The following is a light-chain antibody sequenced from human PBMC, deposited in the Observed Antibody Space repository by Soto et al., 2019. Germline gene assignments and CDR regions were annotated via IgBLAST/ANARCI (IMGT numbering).Light chain of an antibody. CDR2: GAS. CDR3: LQFDNSPPYT. V-gene: IGKV3-20*01. J-gene: IGKJ2*01. Sequence: EIVLTQSPGTLSLSPGERATLSCRASQSVSSSSLAWYQHKPGQAPRLLIYGASSRATGIPDRFSGSGSETDSSLTISRLQPEDFAVYYCLQFDNSPPYTFGQGTKLEIK. CDR1: QSVSSSS.